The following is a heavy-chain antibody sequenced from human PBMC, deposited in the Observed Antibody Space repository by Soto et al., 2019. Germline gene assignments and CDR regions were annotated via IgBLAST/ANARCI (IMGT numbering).Heavy chain of an antibody. CDR1: RDTFTSYY. CDR2: INPHGGST. J-gene: IGHJ5*02. Sequence: ASVTVSCTAPRDTFTSYYINWVRQVPGQGLEWMGVINPHGGSTAYAQKFKGRVTLTRDTSASTVYMEVSSLTSEDTAMYYCARSSGGNFGIIIEGTNWFAPWGQGTLVNVSS. V-gene: IGHV1-46*01. D-gene: IGHD1-26*01. CDR3: ARSSGGNFGIIIEGTNWFAP.